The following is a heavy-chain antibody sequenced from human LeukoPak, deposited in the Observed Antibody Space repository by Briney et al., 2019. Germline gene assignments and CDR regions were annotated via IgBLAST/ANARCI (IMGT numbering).Heavy chain of an antibody. CDR3: AREGYSSSWNYFDY. CDR2: INPNSGDT. J-gene: IGHJ4*02. CDR1: GYTFTGYY. V-gene: IGHV1-2*02. D-gene: IGHD6-13*01. Sequence: ASVKVSCKASGYTFTGYYMHWVRQAPGQGLEWMGWINPNSGDTNYAQKFQGRVTMTRDTSISTAYMELNSLRSDDTAMYYCAREGYSSSWNYFDYWGQGALVTVSS.